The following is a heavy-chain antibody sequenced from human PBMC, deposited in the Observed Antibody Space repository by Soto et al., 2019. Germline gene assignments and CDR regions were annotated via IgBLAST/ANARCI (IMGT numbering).Heavy chain of an antibody. V-gene: IGHV3-23*01. J-gene: IGHJ4*02. CDR3: AKERSSGWSLDY. D-gene: IGHD6-19*01. CDR1: GFTFSTYA. CDR2: ISGSGDST. Sequence: EVPLLESGGGLVQPGGSLRLSCAASGFTFSTYAMNWVRQAPGKGLEWVSGISGSGDSTYYADSVKGRFTVSRDNSKNTLYLQMNSLRAEDTAVFYCAKERSSGWSLDYWGQGTLVTVFS.